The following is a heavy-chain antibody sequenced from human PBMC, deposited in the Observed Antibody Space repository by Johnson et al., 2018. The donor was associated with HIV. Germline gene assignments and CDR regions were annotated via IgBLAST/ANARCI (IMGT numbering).Heavy chain of an antibody. D-gene: IGHD5-18*01. J-gene: IGHJ3*02. CDR1: GFTFDDYA. V-gene: IGHV3-9*01. CDR2: ISWNSGNI. Sequence: VQLVESGGGLVQPGRSLRLSCAASGFTFDDYAMHWVRQAPGKGLEWVSGISWNSGNIDYADSVKGRFTISRDNAKNSLYLQLNSLRTEDTALYYCAKDGYNYAYVDAFDSWGQGTMVTVSS. CDR3: AKDGYNYAYVDAFDS.